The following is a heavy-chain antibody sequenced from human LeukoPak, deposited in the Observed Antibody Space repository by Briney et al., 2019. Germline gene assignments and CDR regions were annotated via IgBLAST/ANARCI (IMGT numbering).Heavy chain of an antibody. CDR1: GGSISSGEYY. D-gene: IGHD2-15*01. Sequence: KPSETLSLTCTVSGGSISSGEYYWSWIRQPPGKGLEWIGYIYYSGSTYYNPSLKGRVTISVDTSKNQFSLKLSSVTAADTAVYYCARGVVVAATPSYFDYWGQGTLVTVSS. CDR3: ARGVVVAATPSYFDY. J-gene: IGHJ4*02. V-gene: IGHV4-30-4*01. CDR2: IYYSGST.